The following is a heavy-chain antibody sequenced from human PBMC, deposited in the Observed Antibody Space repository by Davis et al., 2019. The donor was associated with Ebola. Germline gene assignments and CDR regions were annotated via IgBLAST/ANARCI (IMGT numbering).Heavy chain of an antibody. CDR2: IYHSGST. D-gene: IGHD6-19*01. Sequence: SETLSLTCAVYGGSFSGYYWSWIRQPPGKGLEWIGEIYHSGSTNYNPSLKSRVTISVDKSKNQFSLKLSSVTAADTAVYYCARHGIAVDYWGQGTLVTVSS. CDR3: ARHGIAVDY. J-gene: IGHJ4*02. CDR1: GGSFSGYY. V-gene: IGHV4-34*01.